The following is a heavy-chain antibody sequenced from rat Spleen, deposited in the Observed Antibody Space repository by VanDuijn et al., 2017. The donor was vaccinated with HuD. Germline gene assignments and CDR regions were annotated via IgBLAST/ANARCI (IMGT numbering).Heavy chain of an antibody. V-gene: IGHV5-19*01. CDR1: GFSFSNYG. J-gene: IGHJ4*01. Sequence: EVQLVESGGGLLQPGRSLKLSCAASGFSFSNYGMHWIRQAPTKGLEWVASISPSGGSTYYRDSVKGRFTISRDNAKSTLYLQMDSLRSEDTASYYCARVSYDGTSEGMDAWGQGASVTVSS. CDR3: ARVSYDGTSEGMDA. D-gene: IGHD1-12*02. CDR2: ISPSGGST.